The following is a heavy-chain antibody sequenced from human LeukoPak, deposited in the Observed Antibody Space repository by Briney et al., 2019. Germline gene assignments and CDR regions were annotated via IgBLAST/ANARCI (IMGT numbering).Heavy chain of an antibody. CDR3: ARVYDSGALSFDY. Sequence: PSETLSLTCTVSGGSISSYYWSWIRQPPGKGLEWIGYIYYSGSTNYNPSLKSRVTISVDTSKNQFSLKLSSVTAADTAVYYCARVYDSGALSFDYWGQGTLVTVSS. D-gene: IGHD3-22*01. CDR1: GGSISSYY. V-gene: IGHV4-59*01. J-gene: IGHJ4*02. CDR2: IYYSGST.